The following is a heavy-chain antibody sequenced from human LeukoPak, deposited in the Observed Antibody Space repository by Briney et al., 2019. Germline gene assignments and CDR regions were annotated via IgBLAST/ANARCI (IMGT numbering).Heavy chain of an antibody. J-gene: IGHJ6*03. D-gene: IGHD5-12*01. Sequence: GGSLRLSCTASGFAFDEHGMSWVRQVPGKGLEWVSGISGSGGSTYYADSVKGRFTISRDNSKNTLYLQMNSLRAEDTAVYYCARGYSGYDPYYYYYMDVWGKGTTVTVSS. CDR3: ARGYSGYDPYYYYYMDV. CDR2: ISGSGGST. CDR1: GFAFDEHG. V-gene: IGHV3-23*01.